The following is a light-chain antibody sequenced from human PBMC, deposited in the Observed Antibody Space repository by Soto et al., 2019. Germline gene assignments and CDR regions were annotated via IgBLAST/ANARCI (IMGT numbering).Light chain of an antibody. Sequence: EIVLTQSPATLSSFPGDRVTLSCRASQYINTRLAWYQHRPCQAPRLRIYQTSIRAAGIPARFSASGTGTDFTLTISDVQPEDFAVYYCHQRQSWPRTFGQGTKVDI. J-gene: IGKJ1*01. CDR1: QYINTR. V-gene: IGKV3-11*01. CDR2: QTS. CDR3: HQRQSWPRT.